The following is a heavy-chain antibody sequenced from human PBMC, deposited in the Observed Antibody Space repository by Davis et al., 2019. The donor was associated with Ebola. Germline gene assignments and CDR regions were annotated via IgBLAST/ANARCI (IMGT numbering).Heavy chain of an antibody. D-gene: IGHD6-13*01. CDR1: GYTFTSYY. CDR2: INPSGGST. V-gene: IGHV1-46*01. J-gene: IGHJ4*02. CDR3: ASSRKPSYYFDY. Sequence: AASVTVSCKASGYTFTSYYMHWVRQAPGQGLEWMGIINPSGGSTSYAQKLQGRVTMTTDTSTSTAYMELRSLRSDDTAVYYCASSRKPSYYFDYWGQGTLVTVSS.